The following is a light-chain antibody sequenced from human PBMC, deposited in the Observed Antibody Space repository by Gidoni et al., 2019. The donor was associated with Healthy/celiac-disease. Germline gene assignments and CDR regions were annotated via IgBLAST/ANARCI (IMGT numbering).Light chain of an antibody. CDR1: QSVSSN. Sequence: EIVMTQPPATLSVSPGERATLSCRASQSVSSNLTWYQQKPVQAPRLLIYGASTRATGIPASFSGSGSGTEFTLTISSLQSEDFAVYYCQQYNNWAWTFGQGTKVEIK. CDR3: QQYNNWAWT. V-gene: IGKV3-15*01. J-gene: IGKJ1*01. CDR2: GAS.